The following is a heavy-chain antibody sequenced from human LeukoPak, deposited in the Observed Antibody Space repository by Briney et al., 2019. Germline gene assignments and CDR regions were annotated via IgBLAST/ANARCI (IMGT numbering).Heavy chain of an antibody. V-gene: IGHV4-39*07. D-gene: IGHD6-13*01. J-gene: IGHJ4*02. Sequence: KPSETLSLTCSVSGGSISSSISYWGWLRQPPGKGLEWIGSIYYTGSTYYNPSLKSRVAISIDTSKSQFSLKLSSVTAADTAVYFCARFREGSTSDYWGQGTLVTVSS. CDR3: ARFREGSTSDY. CDR2: IYYTGST. CDR1: GGSISSSISY.